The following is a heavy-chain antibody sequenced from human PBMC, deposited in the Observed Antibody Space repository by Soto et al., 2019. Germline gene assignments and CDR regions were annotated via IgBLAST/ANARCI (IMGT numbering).Heavy chain of an antibody. CDR3: ARLPGYSSSWSRGYYFDY. D-gene: IGHD6-13*01. CDR2: IYYSGST. V-gene: IGHV4-39*01. Sequence: PSETLSLTCTVSGGSISSSSYYWGWIRQPPGKGLEWIGSIYYSGSTYYNPSLKSRVTISVDTSKNQFSLKLSSVTAADTAVYYCARLPGYSSSWSRGYYFDYWGQGTLVTVSS. CDR1: GGSISSSSYY. J-gene: IGHJ4*02.